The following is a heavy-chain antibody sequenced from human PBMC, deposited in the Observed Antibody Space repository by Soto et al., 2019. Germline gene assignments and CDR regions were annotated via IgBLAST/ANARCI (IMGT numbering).Heavy chain of an antibody. J-gene: IGHJ3*01. CDR1: GFTLSMSA. CDR2: ISDSGDRT. CDR3: VKDRGIIVKAGDAFDV. V-gene: IGHV3-23*01. D-gene: IGHD3-16*02. Sequence: GGSLRLSCASSGFTLSMSAVNWVRQAPGKGLEWVSYISDSGDRTYYADSVKGRFTISRDRSKNTVSLQMDSLRAEDTAVYYCVKDRGIIVKAGDAFDVWGQGTKVTV.